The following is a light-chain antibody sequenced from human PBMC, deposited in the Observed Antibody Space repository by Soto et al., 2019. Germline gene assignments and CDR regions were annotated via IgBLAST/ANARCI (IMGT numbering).Light chain of an antibody. CDR2: GAS. Sequence: EIVLTQSPGTLSLSPGERATLSCRASQSVGRNYLAWYQQKPGQAPRLLIYGASSRATGIPDRFRGSGAGTDFTLTISRLEPEDFAVYYCQQYASSPLTFVGGTEVEIK. CDR1: QSVGRNY. V-gene: IGKV3-20*01. J-gene: IGKJ4*01. CDR3: QQYASSPLT.